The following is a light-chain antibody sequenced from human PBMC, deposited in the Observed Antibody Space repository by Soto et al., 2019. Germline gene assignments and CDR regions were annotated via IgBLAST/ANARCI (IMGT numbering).Light chain of an antibody. CDR1: SSDVGGYNY. V-gene: IGLV2-14*01. J-gene: IGLJ1*01. CDR2: EVS. Sequence: QSVLTQPASVSGSPGQSITISCTGTSSDVGGYNYVSWYQQHPGKAPKLMIYEVSNRPSRVSNRFSGSKSGNTASLTISGLQAEDEADYYCSSYTRSSTSYVFGTGTKSPS. CDR3: SSYTRSSTSYV.